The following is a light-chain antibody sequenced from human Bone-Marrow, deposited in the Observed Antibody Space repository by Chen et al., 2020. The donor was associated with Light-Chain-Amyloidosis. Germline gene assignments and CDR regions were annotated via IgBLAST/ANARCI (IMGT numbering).Light chain of an antibody. J-gene: IGLJ2*01. V-gene: IGLV3-25*03. CDR2: RDT. CDR3: QSADSSGTDEVI. Sequence: SYELTPPPSVSVSAGQTARITCSGDDLPTKYAYWYQQKPGQSPVLVIHRDTERPSGISERFSGSSSGTTATLTISGVLAEDEADYHCQSADSSGTDEVIFGGGTKLTVL. CDR1: DLPTKY.